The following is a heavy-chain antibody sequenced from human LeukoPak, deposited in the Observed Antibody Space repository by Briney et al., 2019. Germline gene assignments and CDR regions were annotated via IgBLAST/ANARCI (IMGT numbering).Heavy chain of an antibody. CDR3: ARELGRNAFDI. D-gene: IGHD7-27*01. CDR2: INPNSGGT. V-gene: IGHV1-2*02. J-gene: IGHJ3*02. Sequence: GASVKVSCKASGYTFTDNHLYWNRQAPGQGPECMGWINPNSGGTNYAQKFQGRITMTRDTSISTAYMELSRLTSDDTAIYFCARELGRNAFDIWGQGTVVTVSP. CDR1: GYTFTDNH.